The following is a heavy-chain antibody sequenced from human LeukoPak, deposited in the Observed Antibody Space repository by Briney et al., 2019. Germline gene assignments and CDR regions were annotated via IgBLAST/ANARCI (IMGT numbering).Heavy chain of an antibody. CDR1: GFTFSRYS. CDR2: ISSGSSFM. J-gene: IGHJ5*02. CDR3: ARDYYDSSGSSWFDP. Sequence: GGSLRLSCAASGFTFSRYSMNGVRQAPGEGLEWVSSISSGSSFMYYADAVKGRFTISRDNAKNSLYLQMNSLRAKDTALYYCARDYYDSSGSSWFDPWGQGTLVTVSS. D-gene: IGHD3-22*01. V-gene: IGHV3-21*01.